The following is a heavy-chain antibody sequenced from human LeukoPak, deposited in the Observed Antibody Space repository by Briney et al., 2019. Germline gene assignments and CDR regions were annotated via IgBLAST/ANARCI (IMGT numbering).Heavy chain of an antibody. Sequence: SVTVSCKASGYTVSVYDLHWVRRAPRQGIEWMGSIDSNSGGTTYAQHFLGRRTMTRDTSISTVYVQLLSLVSDDNTVDYCWREMNYDDYRTSDYWGQGTLVTASS. CDR2: IDSNSGGT. V-gene: IGHV1-2*02. CDR3: WREMNYDDYRTSDY. J-gene: IGHJ4*02. D-gene: IGHD4-17*01. CDR1: GYTVSVYD.